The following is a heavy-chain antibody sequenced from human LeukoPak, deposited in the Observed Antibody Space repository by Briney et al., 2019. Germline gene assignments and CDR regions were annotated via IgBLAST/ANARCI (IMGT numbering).Heavy chain of an antibody. D-gene: IGHD3-10*01. V-gene: IGHV1-8*03. CDR1: GYTFTSYD. CDR3: AIPGDYYGSGSYYNDNDY. J-gene: IGHJ4*02. CDR2: MNPNSGNT. Sequence: GASVKVSCKASGYTFTSYDINWVRQATGQGLEWMGWMNPNSGNTGYAQKFQGRVTITTDESTSTAYMELSSLRSEDTAVYYCAIPGDYYGSGSYYNDNDYWGQGTLVTVSS.